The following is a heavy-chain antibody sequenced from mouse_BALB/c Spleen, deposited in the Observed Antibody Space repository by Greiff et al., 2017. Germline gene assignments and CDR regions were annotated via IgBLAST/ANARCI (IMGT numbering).Heavy chain of an antibody. V-gene: IGHV5-9-4*01. J-gene: IGHJ4*01. Sequence: EVKLVESGGGLVQPGGSRKLSCAASGFTFSSFGMHWVRQAPEKGLEWVAYISSGGSYTYYPDTVTGRFTISRDNAKNTLYLEMSSLRSEDTAMYYCARDYYGKGTAMDYWGQGTSVTVSS. CDR2: ISSGGSYT. D-gene: IGHD1-1*01. CDR1: GFTFSSFG. CDR3: ARDYYGKGTAMDY.